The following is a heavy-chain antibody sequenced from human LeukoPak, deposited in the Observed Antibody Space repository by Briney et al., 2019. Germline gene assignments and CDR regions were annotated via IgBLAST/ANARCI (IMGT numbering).Heavy chain of an antibody. D-gene: IGHD4-17*01. CDR2: ISGSGGST. J-gene: IGHJ4*02. Sequence: GGSLRLSCAASGFTFSSYAMSWVRQAPGKGLEWVSAISGSGGSTYYADSVKGRFTISRDNSKNTLYLQMNSLRAEDTGVFYCGKVTRRGLTSPFDYWGQGTLFTVSS. V-gene: IGHV3-23*01. CDR1: GFTFSSYA. CDR3: GKVTRRGLTSPFDY.